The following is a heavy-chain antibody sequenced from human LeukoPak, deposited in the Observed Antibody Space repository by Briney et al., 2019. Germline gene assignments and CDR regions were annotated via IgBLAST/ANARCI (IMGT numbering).Heavy chain of an antibody. D-gene: IGHD4-17*01. V-gene: IGHV1-2*02. J-gene: IGHJ4*02. CDR3: ASGDGYSLDY. Sequence: ASVKVSCKASGYTFTNCGISWVRQAPGQGLEWMGWINPNSGGTNYAQKFQGRVTMTRDTSISTAYMELSRLRSDDTAVYYCASGDGYSLDYWGQGTLVTVSS. CDR2: INPNSGGT. CDR1: GYTFTNCG.